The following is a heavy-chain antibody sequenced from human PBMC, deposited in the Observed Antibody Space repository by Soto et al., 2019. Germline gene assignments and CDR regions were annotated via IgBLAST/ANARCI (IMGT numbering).Heavy chain of an antibody. CDR1: GYTFVGYY. CDR3: ARDGGPMTTVTPDWFDP. CDR2: LNPNSGGT. V-gene: IGHV1-2*02. J-gene: IGHJ5*02. Sequence: ASVKVSCKASGYTFVGYYLHWVRQAPGQGLEWLGWLNPNSGGTNYAQKFQGRVTMTTDTSTSTAYMELRSLRSDDTAVYYCARDGGPMTTVTPDWFDPWGQGTLVTVS. D-gene: IGHD4-4*01.